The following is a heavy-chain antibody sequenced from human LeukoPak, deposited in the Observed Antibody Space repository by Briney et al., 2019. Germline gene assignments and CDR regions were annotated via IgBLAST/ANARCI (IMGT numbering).Heavy chain of an antibody. J-gene: IGHJ4*02. V-gene: IGHV3-7*04. CDR3: ARGRRWLQPLDY. D-gene: IGHD5-24*01. CDR1: GFNFSSQW. Sequence: GGSLRLSCAASGFNFSSQWMSWVRQAPGKGLEWVANVNQGGTQKYYVDSVKGRFTISRDNAKQSLFLQMNSLRVEDLGVYYCARGRRWLQPLDYWGQGTLVTVSS. CDR2: VNQGGTQK.